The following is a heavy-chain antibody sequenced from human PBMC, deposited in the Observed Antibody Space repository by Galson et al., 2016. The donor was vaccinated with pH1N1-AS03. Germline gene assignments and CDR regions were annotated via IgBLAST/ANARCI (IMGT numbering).Heavy chain of an antibody. CDR3: ARATAGGPPYVDY. J-gene: IGHJ4*02. CDR1: SGSISSYS. CDR2: IYSIGGT. D-gene: IGHD6-13*01. Sequence: SETLSLTCTVSSGSISSYSWNWIRQPPGKGLVWIGSIYSIGGTNYNPSLESRITISVETSKNQFSLKLRSVTAADTAVYYCARATAGGPPYVDYWGQGTVATVSS. V-gene: IGHV4-59*01.